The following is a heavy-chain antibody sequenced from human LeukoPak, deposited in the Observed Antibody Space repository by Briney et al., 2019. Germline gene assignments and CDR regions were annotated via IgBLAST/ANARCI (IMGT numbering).Heavy chain of an antibody. CDR3: ARAAYSSGPDY. J-gene: IGHJ4*02. Sequence: GGSLRLSCAASGFTFSSYWMNWVRQAPGKGLVCVSHIHSDGSGANYADSVKGRFTISRDNAKNTLYLQMDSLRAEDTAVYYCARAAYSSGPDYWGQGTLVTVSS. CDR1: GFTFSSYW. CDR2: IHSDGSGA. V-gene: IGHV3-74*01. D-gene: IGHD6-19*01.